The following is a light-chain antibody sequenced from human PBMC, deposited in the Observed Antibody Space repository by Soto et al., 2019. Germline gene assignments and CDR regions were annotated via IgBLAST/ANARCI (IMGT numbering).Light chain of an antibody. CDR2: GTT. CDR1: NSNIGSNY. V-gene: IGLV1-47*01. Sequence: QCVLTQPPSSSGTPGQRVTISCSGSNSNIGSNYVHWYQHLPGKATKPLRPGTTHRPSGVPQRLFGSKSGTAASLAISALRSEDEADYYCGAWDVSLSTFYVFRTGTKVPVL. J-gene: IGLJ1*01. CDR3: GAWDVSLSTFYV.